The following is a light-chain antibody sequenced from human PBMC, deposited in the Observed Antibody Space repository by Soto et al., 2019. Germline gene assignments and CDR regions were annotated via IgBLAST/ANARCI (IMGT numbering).Light chain of an antibody. CDR2: RAS. CDR1: QSISNW. J-gene: IGKJ2*01. V-gene: IGKV1-5*03. CDR3: XXXNXDSHT. Sequence: DIQMTQSPSTLSASVGDRVTITCRASQSISNWLAWYQQKPGKAPKLLIYRASALERGVPSRFTGSGSGTXFTLTXXSLXXXDXXXXXXXXXNXDSHTFGQGTKLEIK.